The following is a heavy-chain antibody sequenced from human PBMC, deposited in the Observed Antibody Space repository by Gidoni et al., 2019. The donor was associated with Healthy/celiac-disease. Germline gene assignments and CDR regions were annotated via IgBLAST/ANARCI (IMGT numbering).Heavy chain of an antibody. Sequence: QLTLKEYGPTLVKPTQTLTLTCTFSGFSLSTSGVGVGWIRQPPGKALEWLALIYWDDDKRYSPSLKSRLTITKDTSKNQVVLTMTNMDPVDTATYYCAHRTMIVVGPGYFDYWGQGTLVTVSS. CDR3: AHRTMIVVGPGYFDY. CDR2: IYWDDDK. J-gene: IGHJ4*02. CDR1: GFSLSTSGVG. D-gene: IGHD3-22*01. V-gene: IGHV2-5*02.